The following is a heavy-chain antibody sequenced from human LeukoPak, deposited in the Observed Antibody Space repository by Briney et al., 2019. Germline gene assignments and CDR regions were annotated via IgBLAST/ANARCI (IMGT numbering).Heavy chain of an antibody. D-gene: IGHD6-19*01. CDR2: IYYSGST. CDR3: ARSIAVAGNLDDAFDI. J-gene: IGHJ3*02. CDR1: GGSISSYY. Sequence: PSETLSLTCTVSGGSISSYYWSWIRQPPGKGLEWIGYIYYSGSTNYNPSLKGRVTISVDTSKNQFSLKLSSVTAADTAVYYCARSIAVAGNLDDAFDIWGQGTMVTVSS. V-gene: IGHV4-59*08.